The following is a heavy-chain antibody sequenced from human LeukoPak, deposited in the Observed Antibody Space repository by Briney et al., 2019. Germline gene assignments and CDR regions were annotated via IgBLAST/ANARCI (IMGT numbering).Heavy chain of an antibody. CDR1: GFTFDNYA. Sequence: GGSLRLSCAASGFTFDNYAMSWVRQVPGKGLEWVSTIGDGAGSTYYADSVKGRLTISRDNSKNTLYLQMNSLRAEDTAVYYCAKDPGRLRFLEWLFDYWGQGTLVTVSS. V-gene: IGHV3-23*01. CDR3: AKDPGRLRFLEWLFDY. CDR2: IGDGAGST. J-gene: IGHJ4*02. D-gene: IGHD3-3*01.